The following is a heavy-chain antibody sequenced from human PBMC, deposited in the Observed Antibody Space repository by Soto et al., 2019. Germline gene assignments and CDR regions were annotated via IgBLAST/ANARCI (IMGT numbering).Heavy chain of an antibody. CDR2: INPKSGGK. CDR3: ARGDSTDCSNGVCSFFYNHDMDV. D-gene: IGHD2-8*01. J-gene: IGHJ6*02. V-gene: IGHV1-2*04. CDR1: GYSFTDYH. Sequence: ASVKVSCKASGYSFTDYHIHWVRQATGQGLEWLGRINPKSGGKSTAQKFQGWVTMTTDTSISTASMELTRLTSDDTAIYYCARGDSTDCSNGVCSFFYNHDMDVWGQGTTVTVSS.